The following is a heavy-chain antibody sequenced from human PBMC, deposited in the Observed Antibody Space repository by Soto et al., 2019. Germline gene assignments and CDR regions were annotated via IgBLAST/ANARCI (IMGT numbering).Heavy chain of an antibody. Sequence: QVQLVQSGAEVKKPGSSVKVSCKASGGTFSSYAISWVRQAPGQGLEWMGGIIPIFGTANYAQKFQGRVTITADESTSTAYMELSSLRSEVTAVYYCAKKTKYFDCLLESNAFDIWGQGTMVTVSS. CDR1: GGTFSSYA. D-gene: IGHD3-9*01. CDR3: AKKTKYFDCLLESNAFDI. V-gene: IGHV1-69*01. CDR2: IIPIFGTA. J-gene: IGHJ3*02.